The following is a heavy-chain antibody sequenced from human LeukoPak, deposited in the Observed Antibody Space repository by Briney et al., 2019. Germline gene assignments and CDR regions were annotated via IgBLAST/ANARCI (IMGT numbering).Heavy chain of an antibody. J-gene: IGHJ6*02. CDR2: FTGGDGSA. CDR3: AKAASSSWPSYYYGMDV. V-gene: IGHV3-23*01. CDR1: GFTFRNSA. Sequence: PGGSLRLSCAASGFTFRNSAMSWVRQAPGKGLEWVSTFTGGDGSAYYADSVKGRFTISKDNSKNTVYLQMSSLRVDDTAVYYCAKAASSSWPSYYYGMDVWGQGTTVTVSS. D-gene: IGHD6-13*01.